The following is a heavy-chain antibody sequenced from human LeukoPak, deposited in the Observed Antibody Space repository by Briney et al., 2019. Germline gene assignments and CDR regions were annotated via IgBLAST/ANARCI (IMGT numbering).Heavy chain of an antibody. CDR1: GGSISSYY. J-gene: IGHJ6*03. CDR3: ARVSGRSGSYYYYYYYMDV. Sequence: SETLSLTCTVSGGSISSYYWSWIRRPAGKGLEWIGRIYTSGSTNYNPSLKSRVSMSVDTSKNQFSLKLSSVTAADTAVYYCARVSGRSGSYYYYYYYMDVWGKGTTVTISS. D-gene: IGHD1-26*01. V-gene: IGHV4-4*07. CDR2: IYTSGST.